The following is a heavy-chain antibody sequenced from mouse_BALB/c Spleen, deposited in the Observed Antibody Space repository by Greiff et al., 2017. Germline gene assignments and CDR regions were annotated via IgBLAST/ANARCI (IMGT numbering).Heavy chain of an antibody. D-gene: IGHD2-1*01. CDR2: ISSGGGST. J-gene: IGHJ4*01. CDR3: ARHGGGNYNYYAMDY. Sequence: EVQGVESGGGLVKPGGSLKLSCAASGFAFSSYDMSWVRQTPEKRLEWVAYISSGGGSTYYPDTVKGRFTISRDNAKNTLYLQMSSLKSEDTAMYYCARHGGGNYNYYAMDYWGQGTSVTVSS. CDR1: GFAFSSYD. V-gene: IGHV5-12-1*01.